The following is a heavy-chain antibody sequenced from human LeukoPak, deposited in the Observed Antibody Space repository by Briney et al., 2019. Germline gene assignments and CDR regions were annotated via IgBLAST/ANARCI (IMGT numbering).Heavy chain of an antibody. J-gene: IGHJ5*02. CDR2: IHHDGSNK. CDR3: AKGDKMLTWRRTYNRFDP. CDR1: GFTFSSYG. V-gene: IGHV3-30*02. Sequence: PGRSLRLSCAASGFTFSSYGMHWVRQAPGKGLDWAAFIHHDGSNKYYADSVRGRFTISRDNSKNTLYLQMNSLRAEDTAVYFCAKGDKMLTWRRTYNRFDPWGQGTLVIVSS. D-gene: IGHD3-16*01.